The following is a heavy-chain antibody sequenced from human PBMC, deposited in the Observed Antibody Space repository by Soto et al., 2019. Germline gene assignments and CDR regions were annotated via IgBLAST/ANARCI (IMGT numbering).Heavy chain of an antibody. CDR3: AFECSSSHPYYPIGY. CDR2: IIPIFGTA. CDR1: GGTFSSYS. D-gene: IGHD2-2*01. Sequence: QVQLVQSGAEVKKPGSSVKVSCKASGGTFSSYSISWVRQAPGQGLEWMGGIIPIFGTANYEQKFQGRVTITADESTSIAYMELSSLRSDYRAIYYCAFECSSSHPYYPIGYWGQGTLVTVSS. J-gene: IGHJ4*02. V-gene: IGHV1-69*01.